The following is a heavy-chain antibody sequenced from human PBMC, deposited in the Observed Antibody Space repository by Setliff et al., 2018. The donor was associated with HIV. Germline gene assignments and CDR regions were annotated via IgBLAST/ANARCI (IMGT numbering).Heavy chain of an antibody. J-gene: IGHJ6*03. CDR2: IVPIFGTA. CDR3: ARGGEKLGSSWYYYYYYMDV. D-gene: IGHD6-13*01. CDR1: GGTFSSYA. Sequence: SVKVSCKASGGTFSSYAISWVRQAPGQGLEWMGGIVPIFGTANYAQKFQGRVTITADESTSTAYMELSSLRSEDTAVYYCARGGEKLGSSWYYYYYYMDVWGKGTTVTVSS. V-gene: IGHV1-69*13.